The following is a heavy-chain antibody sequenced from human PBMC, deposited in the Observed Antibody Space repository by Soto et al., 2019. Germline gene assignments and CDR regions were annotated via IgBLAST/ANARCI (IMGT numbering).Heavy chain of an antibody. CDR2: ISDSGDST. V-gene: IGHV3-23*01. J-gene: IGHJ4*02. CDR1: GFTFSNYA. Sequence: EVHLLESGGGLVQPGGSLRLSCAASGFTFSNYAMNWVRQAPGKGLEWVSVISDSGDSTYYADSVKGRFTISRDKSKNTLYLHMNSLTAEDTAVYYCAKDGFSGSGKYYFDYWGQETLVTVSS. CDR3: AKDGFSGSGKYYFDY. D-gene: IGHD3-10*01.